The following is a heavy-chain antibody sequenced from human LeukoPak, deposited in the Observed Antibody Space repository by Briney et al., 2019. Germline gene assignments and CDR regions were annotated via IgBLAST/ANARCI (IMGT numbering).Heavy chain of an antibody. J-gene: IGHJ4*02. CDR3: GKEEQRVITPGLDY. CDR2: IYYNGNT. CDR1: DGSINSYY. Sequence: TSETLSLTCSVSDGSINSYYWNWIRRPPGKGLEWIGYIYYNGNTNYSPSLKSRVTMSVDTSKNLFSLKVSSVTAADTAVYYCGKEEQRVITPGLDYWGQGTLVTVSS. V-gene: IGHV4-59*01. D-gene: IGHD4-23*01.